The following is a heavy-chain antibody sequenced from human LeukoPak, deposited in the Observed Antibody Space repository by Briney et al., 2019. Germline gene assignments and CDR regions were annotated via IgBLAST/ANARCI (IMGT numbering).Heavy chain of an antibody. CDR1: GFSFSNYW. CDR2: IKEDGSEK. Sequence: GGSLRLPCAASGFSFSNYWMSWVRQAPGKGLEWVANIKEDGSEKNYVDSVKGRFTISRDNAKNSLDLQMNSLRVEDTAVYYCACLGHCSGGGWGQGTLVTVSS. D-gene: IGHD2-15*01. CDR3: ACLGHCSGGG. J-gene: IGHJ4*02. V-gene: IGHV3-7*01.